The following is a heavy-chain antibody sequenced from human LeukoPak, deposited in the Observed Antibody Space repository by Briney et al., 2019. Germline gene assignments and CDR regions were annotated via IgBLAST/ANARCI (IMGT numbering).Heavy chain of an antibody. Sequence: PGGSLRLSCAASGFTFSSYGMHWVRQAPGKGLEWVAFIRYDGSNKYYADSVKGRFTISRDNSKNTLYLQVNSLRAEDTAVYYCAKELTPMVRGVISPWGQGTLVTVSS. CDR1: GFTFSSYG. CDR3: AKELTPMVRGVISP. D-gene: IGHD3-10*01. CDR2: IRYDGSNK. J-gene: IGHJ5*02. V-gene: IGHV3-30*02.